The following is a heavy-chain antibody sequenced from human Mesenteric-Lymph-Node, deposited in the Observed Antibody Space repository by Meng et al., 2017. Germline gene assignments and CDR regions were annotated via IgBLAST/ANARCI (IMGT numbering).Heavy chain of an antibody. CDR3: ARNVPGTSAYYD. Sequence: QWHVAGSGPGRVKHSATLSLTCAGSGYFRSSTNWWGCLRQPPGKRLEWIGYIYYSGSTSYNPSLKRRVTMLVDTSKNQFSLNLNSVTAVATAVYYCARNVPGTSAYYDWGQGTLVTVSS. D-gene: IGHD3-22*01. CDR2: IYYSGST. J-gene: IGHJ4*02. CDR1: GYFRSSTNW. V-gene: IGHV4-28*01.